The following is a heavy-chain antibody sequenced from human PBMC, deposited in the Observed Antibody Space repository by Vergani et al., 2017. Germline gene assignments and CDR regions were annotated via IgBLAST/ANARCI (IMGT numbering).Heavy chain of an antibody. CDR3: ARSGYCAHGVCYMTYYYYMDV. D-gene: IGHD2-8*01. CDR2: IWYDESKE. Sequence: QVQLEESGGGVVQPGRSLRLSCAGSGFTLSSHAMHWVRQAPGKGLEWVAFIWYDESKEYYADSVKGRFTISRDNSKNTLYLQMNNLRAADTAVYYCARSGYCAHGVCYMTYYYYMDVCGKGTAVTVSS. V-gene: IGHV3-33*01. J-gene: IGHJ6*03. CDR1: GFTLSSHA.